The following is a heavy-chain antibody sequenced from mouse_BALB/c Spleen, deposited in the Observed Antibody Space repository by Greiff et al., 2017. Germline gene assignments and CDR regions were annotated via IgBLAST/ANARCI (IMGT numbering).Heavy chain of an antibody. V-gene: IGHV1S22*01. J-gene: IGHJ2*01. CDR3: TRRWTTYYFDY. D-gene: IGHD5-5*01. CDR1: GYTFTSYW. CDR2: IYPGSGST. Sequence: LQQPGSELVRPGASVKLSCKASGYTFTSYWMHWVKQRPGQGLEWIGNIYPGSGSTNYDEKFKSKATLTVDKSSSTAYMQLSSPTSEDSAVYYCTRRWTTYYFDYWGQGTTLTVSS.